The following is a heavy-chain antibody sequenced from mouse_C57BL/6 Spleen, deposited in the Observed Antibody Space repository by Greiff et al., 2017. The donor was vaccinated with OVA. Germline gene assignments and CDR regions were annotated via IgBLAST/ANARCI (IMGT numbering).Heavy chain of an antibody. V-gene: IGHV1-26*01. CDR1: GYTFTDYY. D-gene: IGHD3-1*01. J-gene: IGHJ4*01. CDR3: ARVRDVRGAMDY. CDR2: INPNNGGT. Sequence: VQLQQSGPELVKPGASVKISCKASGYTFTDYYMNWVKQSHGKSLEWIGDINPNNGGTSYNQKFKGKATLTVDKSSSTAYMELRSLTSEDSAVYYCARVRDVRGAMDYWGQGTSVTVSS.